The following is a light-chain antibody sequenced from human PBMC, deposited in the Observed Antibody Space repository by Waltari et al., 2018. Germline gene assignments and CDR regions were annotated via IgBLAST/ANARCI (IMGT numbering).Light chain of an antibody. J-gene: IGKJ1*01. V-gene: IGKV2-30*02. CDR1: QSLIHSDGNTY. CDR3: MQSTQWPRT. CDR2: KVS. Sequence: DVVMTQSPLSLPVTLGQPASISCRSSQSLIHSDGNTYLNWFQQRPGQSPRRLIYKVSKRESGVPDRFSGSGSGTDFTLKISRVEAEDVGVYYCMQSTQWPRTFGQGTKVEIK.